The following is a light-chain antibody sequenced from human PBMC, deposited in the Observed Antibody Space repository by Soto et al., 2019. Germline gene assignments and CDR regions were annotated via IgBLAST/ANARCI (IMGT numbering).Light chain of an antibody. CDR3: QQYESSST. Sequence: DIQMTQSPSTLSGSVGDGVTITCRASQSVGSWLAWYQQKPGKAPKLLIYKASSLESGVPSRFSGSGFGTKFTLTISSLQPDDFATYYCQQYESSSTFGQGTKVEIK. J-gene: IGKJ1*01. V-gene: IGKV1-5*03. CDR1: QSVGSW. CDR2: KAS.